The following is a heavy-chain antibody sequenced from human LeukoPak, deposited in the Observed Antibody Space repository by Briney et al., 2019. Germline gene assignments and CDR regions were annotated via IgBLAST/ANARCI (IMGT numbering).Heavy chain of an antibody. CDR2: ISSSSSYI. Sequence: GGSLRLSCAASGFTFSSYSMNWVRQAPGKGLEWVSSISSSSSYIYYADSVKGRFTISRDNAKNSLYLQMNSLRAEDTAVYYCARVVWGGYRKDYWGQGTLVTVSS. CDR3: ARVVWGGYRKDY. D-gene: IGHD3-16*02. CDR1: GFTFSSYS. J-gene: IGHJ4*02. V-gene: IGHV3-21*01.